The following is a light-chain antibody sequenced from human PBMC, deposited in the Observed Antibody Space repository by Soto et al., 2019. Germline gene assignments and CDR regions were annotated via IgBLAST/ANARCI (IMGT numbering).Light chain of an antibody. CDR2: EVS. J-gene: IGLJ1*01. CDR1: SSDVGGYNY. Sequence: QSVLTQPASESGSPGQSITISCTGTSSDVGGYNYVSWYQQYPGKAPKLMIYEVSNRPSGVSNRFSGSKSGNTASLTISGLLAEDEADYYCSSYRSSSTRVFGTGTKVTVL. V-gene: IGLV2-14*01. CDR3: SSYRSSSTRV.